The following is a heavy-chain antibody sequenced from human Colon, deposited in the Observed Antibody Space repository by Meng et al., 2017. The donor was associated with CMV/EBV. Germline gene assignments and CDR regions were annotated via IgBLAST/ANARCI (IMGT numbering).Heavy chain of an antibody. CDR1: GYTFTGYY. CDR3: ARDLRVWFGEFKN. CDR2: INPNSGGT. Sequence: VHLVQSGAEVKKPGASVKVSCKASGYTFTGYYMHWVRQAPGQGLEWMGGINPNSGGTNYAQKFQGRVTMTRDTSISTAYMELSRLRSDDTAVYYCARDLRVWFGEFKNWGQGTLVTVFS. V-gene: IGHV1-2*02. J-gene: IGHJ4*02. D-gene: IGHD3-10*01.